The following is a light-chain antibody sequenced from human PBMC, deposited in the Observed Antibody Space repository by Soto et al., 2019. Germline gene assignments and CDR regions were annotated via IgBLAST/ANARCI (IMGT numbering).Light chain of an antibody. CDR2: KAS. J-gene: IGKJ2*01. CDR3: QLYHGFLYI. Sequence: DIQMTQSPSTLSASVGDRVTITCRASQSISNWLAWYQQKPGKAPKLLIYKASNLESGVPSRFSGSGSGTEFTLTISSLQTDYAATYYCQLYHGFLYIFGKGTK. V-gene: IGKV1-5*03. CDR1: QSISNW.